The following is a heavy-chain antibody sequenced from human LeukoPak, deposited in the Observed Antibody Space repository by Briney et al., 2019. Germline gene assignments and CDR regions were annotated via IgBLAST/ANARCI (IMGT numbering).Heavy chain of an antibody. V-gene: IGHV1-2*02. J-gene: IGHJ4*02. CDR1: GYTFTGYY. D-gene: IGHD6-19*01. Sequence: SVNVSCKPSGYTFTGYYMHWVRQAPGQGLEVMGWINPKSGGTNYAQKFQGRVTMTRDKSISTAYMELSGLRSDDTAVYYCARHYTSGWYSDWGQGTLVTVSS. CDR2: INPKSGGT. CDR3: ARHYTSGWYSD.